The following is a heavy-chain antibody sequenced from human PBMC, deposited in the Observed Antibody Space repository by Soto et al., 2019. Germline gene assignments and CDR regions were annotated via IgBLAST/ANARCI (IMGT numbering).Heavy chain of an antibody. V-gene: IGHV4-59*13. Sequence: QVQLQESGPGLVNPSETLSLTCTVFGGSISGYYWTWIRQSPGGGLEWIGYIYYNGTTNYNPSLQSRVTISIDTSTGQFSLRLRSLTAADTAVYYCARWSDYGDYYYYGMDVWGQGTTVTVSS. J-gene: IGHJ6*02. CDR3: ARWSDYGDYYYYGMDV. CDR1: GGSISGYY. CDR2: IYYNGTT. D-gene: IGHD4-17*01.